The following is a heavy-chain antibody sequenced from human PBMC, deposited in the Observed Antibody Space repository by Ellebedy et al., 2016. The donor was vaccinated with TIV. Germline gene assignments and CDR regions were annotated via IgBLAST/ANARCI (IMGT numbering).Heavy chain of an antibody. J-gene: IGHJ5*02. V-gene: IGHV1-2*04. CDR1: GYTFTGYY. Sequence: AASVKVSCKASGYTFTGYYMHWVRQAPGQGLAWMGWINPNSGGTNYAQKFQGWVTMTRDTSISTAYMELSRLRSDDTAVYYCTRAPSVVYGSGSYRFAPWGQGTLVTVSS. CDR2: INPNSGGT. CDR3: TRAPSVVYGSGSYRFAP. D-gene: IGHD3-10*01.